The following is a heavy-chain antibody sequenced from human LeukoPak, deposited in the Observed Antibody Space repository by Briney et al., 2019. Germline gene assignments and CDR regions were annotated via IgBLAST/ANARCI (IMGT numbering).Heavy chain of an antibody. V-gene: IGHV4-39*01. Sequence: PSETLSLTCTVSGGSISSNNYYWGWSRQPPGEGLEWIGTVYYSGITYYNPSLKSRLTISVDTSKNQFSLKLNSVTAADTAMYYCARLAYYDFWSGYYVDVWGKGTTVTVSS. D-gene: IGHD3-3*01. J-gene: IGHJ6*04. CDR2: VYYSGIT. CDR3: ARLAYYDFWSGYYVDV. CDR1: GGSISSNNYY.